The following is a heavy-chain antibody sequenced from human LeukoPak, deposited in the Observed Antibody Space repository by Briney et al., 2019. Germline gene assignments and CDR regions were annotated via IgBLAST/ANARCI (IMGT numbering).Heavy chain of an antibody. CDR2: ISGSGGST. Sequence: GGSLRLSCAASGFTFSSYAMSWVRQARGKGLAWVSAISGSGGSTYYADSVKGRFTISRDNSKNTLYLQMNSLRAEDTAVYYCVGGSGSKYYWGQGTLVTVSS. J-gene: IGHJ4*02. CDR1: GFTFSSYA. D-gene: IGHD3-10*01. CDR3: VGGSGSKYY. V-gene: IGHV3-23*01.